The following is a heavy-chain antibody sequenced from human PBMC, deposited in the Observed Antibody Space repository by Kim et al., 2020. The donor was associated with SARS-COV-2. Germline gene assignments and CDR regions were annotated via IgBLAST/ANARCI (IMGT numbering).Heavy chain of an antibody. D-gene: IGHD6-19*01. J-gene: IGHJ5*02. V-gene: IGHV4-59*01. Sequence: NYHPSLKSRVTISVDTSKNEFSLKLSSVTAADTAVYYCARADSSGWSLDHWGQGSLVTVSS. CDR3: ARADSSGWSLDH.